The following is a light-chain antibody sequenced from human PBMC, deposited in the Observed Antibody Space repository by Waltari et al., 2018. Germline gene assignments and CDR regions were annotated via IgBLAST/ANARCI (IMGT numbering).Light chain of an antibody. CDR3: QTGGHGTWV. V-gene: IGLV4-69*01. CDR1: SGHSSNI. CDR2: VNSDGSH. J-gene: IGLJ3*02. Sequence: QFVLTQSPSASASLGASVKLTCTLSSGHSSNIIAWHQQQPEKGPRYLMKVNSDGSHSKGDEIPDRFSGSSSGAERYLTISSVQSEDEADYYCQTGGHGTWVFGGGTKLTVL.